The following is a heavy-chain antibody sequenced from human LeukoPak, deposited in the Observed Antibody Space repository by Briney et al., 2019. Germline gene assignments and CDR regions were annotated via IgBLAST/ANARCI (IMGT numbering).Heavy chain of an antibody. J-gene: IGHJ4*02. CDR2: IYYSGST. CDR3: GRLYGGNALRGVDY. Sequence: KPSETLSLTCTVSGGSIGGFYWTWIRQPPGKGLKWIGYIYYSGSTNYNPSLRSRVTISVDTSKNQFSLRLSSVTAADTAVYYCGRLYGGNALRGVDYWGQGTLVTVSS. V-gene: IGHV4-59*01. CDR1: GGSIGGFY. D-gene: IGHD4-23*01.